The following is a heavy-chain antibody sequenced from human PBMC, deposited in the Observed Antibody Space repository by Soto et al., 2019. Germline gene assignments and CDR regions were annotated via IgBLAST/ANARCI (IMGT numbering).Heavy chain of an antibody. Sequence: ASVKVSCKASGYTFTSYGISWVRQAPGQGLERIGWISAYNGNTNYAQKHQGRVNMTTDTSTSTAYMELRSLRSDDTAVYYCARVLFSNYGVKNYYYYYYMDVWGKGTTVTVSS. CDR3: ARVLFSNYGVKNYYYYYYMDV. J-gene: IGHJ6*03. V-gene: IGHV1-18*01. D-gene: IGHD4-4*01. CDR2: ISAYNGNT. CDR1: GYTFTSYG.